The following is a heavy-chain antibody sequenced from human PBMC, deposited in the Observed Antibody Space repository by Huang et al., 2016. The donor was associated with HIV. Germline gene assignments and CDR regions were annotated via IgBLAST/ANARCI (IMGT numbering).Heavy chain of an antibody. Sequence: QVQLQQWGAGLLKPSETLSLTCAVYGGSFSGYYWSWIRQPPGKGLGWIGEINHSGSTNYNPSLKSRVTISVDTSKTQFSLKLNSVTAADTAVYYCARGPDYYDSSGREAFDIWGKGQWSPSLQ. CDR2: INHSGST. CDR3: ARGPDYYDSSGREAFDI. CDR1: GGSFSGYY. D-gene: IGHD3-22*01. V-gene: IGHV4-34*01. J-gene: IGHJ3*02.